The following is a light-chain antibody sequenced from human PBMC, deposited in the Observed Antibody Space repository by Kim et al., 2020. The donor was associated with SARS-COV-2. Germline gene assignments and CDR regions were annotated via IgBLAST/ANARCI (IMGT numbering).Light chain of an antibody. CDR3: QVWDSGTDHVV. J-gene: IGLJ2*01. CDR2: YNS. CDR1: NLGMKS. V-gene: IGLV3-21*04. Sequence: PGNVARIPSVRTNLGMKSVHWYDKRRGQAHVLVIHYNSDRPSGIPARFSGSNSGNTATLNISRVEVGDEADYYCQVWDSGTDHVVFGGGTQLTVL.